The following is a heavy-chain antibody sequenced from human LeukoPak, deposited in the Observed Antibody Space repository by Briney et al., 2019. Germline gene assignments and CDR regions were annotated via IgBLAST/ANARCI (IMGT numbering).Heavy chain of an antibody. J-gene: IGHJ5*02. CDR2: IYPGDSDT. V-gene: IGHV5-51*01. D-gene: IGHD3-22*01. CDR1: GYSFTSYW. Sequence: GESLQISCKGSGYSFTSYWIGWVRQMPGKGLEWMGIIYPGDSDTRYSPSFQGQVTISADKSISTAYLQWSSLKASDTAMYYCARLRFHGTYYYDSSGYYRGENWFDPWGQGTLVTVSS. CDR3: ARLRFHGTYYYDSSGYYRGENWFDP.